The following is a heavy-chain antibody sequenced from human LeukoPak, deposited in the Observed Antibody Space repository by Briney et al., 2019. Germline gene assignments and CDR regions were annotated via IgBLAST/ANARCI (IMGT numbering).Heavy chain of an antibody. V-gene: IGHV3-30*03. Sequence: GTSLRLSCAASGFTFTNYGMHWVRQAPGKGLEGVALITYDGYYKYYSDSVKGRFTISSDTSKNTLYLQMNSLRAEDTAVYYCARDLSPVVRASPMGYWGQGTPVTVSS. CDR3: ARDLSPVVRASPMGY. CDR1: GFTFTNYG. J-gene: IGHJ4*02. CDR2: ITYDGYYK. D-gene: IGHD3-10*01.